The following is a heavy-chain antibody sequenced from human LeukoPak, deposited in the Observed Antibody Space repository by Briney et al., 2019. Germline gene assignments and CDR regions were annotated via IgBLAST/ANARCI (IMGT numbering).Heavy chain of an antibody. CDR2: ISSNGDNT. CDR1: GFTFIYSA. V-gene: IGHV3-64D*06. Sequence: GGSLRLSCSASGFTFIYSAMHWVRQAPGKGLEYVSGISSNGDNTYYADSVKGRFTMSRANTNTTLYLQMSSLRAEDTALYYRVKDRCQSMETVGHFGSWGQGTLVTVSS. CDR3: VKDRCQSMETVGHFGS. J-gene: IGHJ4*02. D-gene: IGHD3-16*01.